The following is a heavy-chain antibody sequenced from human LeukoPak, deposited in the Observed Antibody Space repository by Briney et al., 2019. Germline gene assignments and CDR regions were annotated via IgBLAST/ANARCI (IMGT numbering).Heavy chain of an antibody. CDR2: IYHSGST. CDR3: ARVLEAAAFDF. CDR1: RSSINSAY. Sequence: SETLSLTCTVSRSSINSAYWGWIRQPPGKGLEWIAIIYHSGSTYYNPSLKSRVTISVDTSKNQFSLNLSSVTAADTAVYYCARVLEAAAFDFWGQGTLVTVSS. D-gene: IGHD6-13*01. J-gene: IGHJ4*02. V-gene: IGHV4-38-2*02.